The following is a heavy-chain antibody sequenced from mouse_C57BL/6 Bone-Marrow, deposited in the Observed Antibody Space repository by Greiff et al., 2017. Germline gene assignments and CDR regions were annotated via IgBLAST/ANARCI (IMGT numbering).Heavy chain of an antibody. CDR3: ARRGPRGSSYEGFAY. V-gene: IGHV1-53*01. D-gene: IGHD1-1*01. Sequence: QVQLQQSGTELVKPGASVKLSCKASGYTFTSYWMHWVKQRPGQGLEWIGNINPSNGGTNYNEKFKSKATLTVDKSSSTAYMQLRSLTSEDSAVYYCARRGPRGSSYEGFAYWGQGTLVTVSA. CDR2: INPSNGGT. CDR1: GYTFTSYW. J-gene: IGHJ3*01.